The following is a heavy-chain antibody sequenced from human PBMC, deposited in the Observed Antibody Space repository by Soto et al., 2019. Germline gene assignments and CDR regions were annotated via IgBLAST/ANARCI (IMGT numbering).Heavy chain of an antibody. CDR1: GYTFPTYG. J-gene: IGHJ4*02. CDR3: ARDYGSGYDRGFDY. CDR2: ISAYNGNT. V-gene: IGHV1-18*01. Sequence: ASVKVSCKASGYTFPTYGISWVRQAPGQGLEWMGWISAYNGNTNYAQKLQGRVTMTTDTSTSTAYMELRSLRSDDTAVYYCARDYGSGYDRGFDYWGQGTLVTVSS. D-gene: IGHD5-12*01.